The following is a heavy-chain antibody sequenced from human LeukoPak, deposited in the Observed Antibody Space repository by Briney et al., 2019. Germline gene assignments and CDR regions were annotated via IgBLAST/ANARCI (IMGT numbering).Heavy chain of an antibody. CDR3: ARRSCSGGSCYSGYFDL. D-gene: IGHD2-15*01. Sequence: SETLSLTCTVSGYFISSGYYWGWIRQPPGKGLEWIGSIYHSGSTYYNPSLKSRVTISLDTPKNQFSLRLSSVTAADTAVYYCARRSCSGGSCYSGYFDLWGRGTLVTVSS. CDR1: GYFISSGYY. V-gene: IGHV4-38-2*02. J-gene: IGHJ2*01. CDR2: IYHSGST.